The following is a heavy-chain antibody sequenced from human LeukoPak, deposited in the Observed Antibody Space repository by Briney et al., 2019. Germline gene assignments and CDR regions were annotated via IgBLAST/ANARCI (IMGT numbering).Heavy chain of an antibody. Sequence: PSETLSLTCTVSGGSISSYYWSWIRQPAGKGLEWIGRIYTSESTNYNPSLKSRVTMSVDTSKNQFSLKLSSVTAADTAVYYCARDSYYYDSSGYHPFDYWGQGTLVTVSS. V-gene: IGHV4-4*07. J-gene: IGHJ4*02. CDR1: GGSISSYY. CDR2: IYTSEST. CDR3: ARDSYYYDSSGYHPFDY. D-gene: IGHD3-22*01.